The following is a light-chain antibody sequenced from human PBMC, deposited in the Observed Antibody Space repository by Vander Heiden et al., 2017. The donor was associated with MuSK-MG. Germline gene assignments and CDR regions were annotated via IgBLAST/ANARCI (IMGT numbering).Light chain of an antibody. CDR2: YDR. V-gene: IGLV3-21*04. CDR1: HLEAAS. J-gene: IGLJ2*01. Sequence: YVVTQPPSLSVAPGKTASITCGGAHLEAASVHWYQQRPGQAPVLIIHYDRGPPSGIPERFSGSNCGNTAALTISRVEAGEEDDDYCQLWDSATDQAVFGGGTKLTVL. CDR3: QLWDSATDQAV.